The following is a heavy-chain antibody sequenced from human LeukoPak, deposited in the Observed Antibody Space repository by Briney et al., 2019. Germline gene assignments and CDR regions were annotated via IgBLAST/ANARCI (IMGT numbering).Heavy chain of an antibody. CDR2: IYYSGGT. CDR3: ARARIVVVTASHFDL. J-gene: IGHJ2*01. V-gene: IGHV4-30-4*01. Sequence: SQTLSLTCTVSGGSISSGDYYWSWIRQPPGKGLEWIGYIYYSGGTYYNPSLKSRVTISVDTSKNQFSLKLSSVTAADTAVYYCARARIVVVTASHFDLWGRGTLVTVSS. CDR1: GGSISSGDYY. D-gene: IGHD2-21*02.